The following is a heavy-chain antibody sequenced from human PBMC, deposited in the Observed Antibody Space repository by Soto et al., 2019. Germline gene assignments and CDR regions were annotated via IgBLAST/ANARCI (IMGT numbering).Heavy chain of an antibody. CDR2: INPNSGGT. J-gene: IGHJ4*02. V-gene: IGHV1-2*04. CDR1: GYTFTGYY. D-gene: IGHD2-15*01. Sequence: ASVKVSCKASGYTFTGYYMYWVRQAPGQGLEWMGWINPNSGGTNYAQKFQGWVTMTRDTSISTAYMELSRLRSDDTAVFYCSRDLRCSGGSCYALSYWGQGTLVTVSS. CDR3: SRDLRCSGGSCYALSY.